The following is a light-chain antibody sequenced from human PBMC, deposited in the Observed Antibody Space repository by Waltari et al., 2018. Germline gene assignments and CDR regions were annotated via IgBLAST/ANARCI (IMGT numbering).Light chain of an antibody. CDR2: GST. Sequence: QSVLTQPPSVSGAPGQRRTISSTGSGSNMGQGIGFHWYHQVPRTAPKLLIYGSTSRPLGVPDRFFGSTSGTSASLTITGLQVEDEGDYYCQSYDTSLSVVFGGGTKLTVL. CDR1: GSNMGQGIG. V-gene: IGLV1-40*01. CDR3: QSYDTSLSVV. J-gene: IGLJ3*02.